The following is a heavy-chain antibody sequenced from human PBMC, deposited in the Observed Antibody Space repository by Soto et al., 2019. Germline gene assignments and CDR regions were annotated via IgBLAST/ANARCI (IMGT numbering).Heavy chain of an antibody. Sequence: ASVKVSCKASGYTFTSYGITCVRQAPGQGLEWMGWISGYNDKTNYAQKLQGRVTLTTDTSTSTAYMELRSLRSDDTAVYYCARDGVQLWSLYYFDYWGQGTLVTVSS. D-gene: IGHD5-18*01. CDR1: GYTFTSYG. CDR2: ISGYNDKT. J-gene: IGHJ4*02. V-gene: IGHV1-18*01. CDR3: ARDGVQLWSLYYFDY.